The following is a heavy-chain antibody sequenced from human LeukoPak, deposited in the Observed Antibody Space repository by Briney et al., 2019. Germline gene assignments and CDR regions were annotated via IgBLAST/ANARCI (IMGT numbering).Heavy chain of an antibody. J-gene: IGHJ4*02. V-gene: IGHV4-30-2*01. CDR3: ARGVVGATLDY. D-gene: IGHD1-26*01. CDR1: GGSISSGGYY. Sequence: SQTLSLTCTVSGGSISSGGYYWSWIRQPPGKGLEWIGYIYHSGSTYYNPSLKSRVTISVDRSKNQFSLKLSSVTAADTAVYYCARGVVGATLDYWGQGTLVTVSS. CDR2: IYHSGST.